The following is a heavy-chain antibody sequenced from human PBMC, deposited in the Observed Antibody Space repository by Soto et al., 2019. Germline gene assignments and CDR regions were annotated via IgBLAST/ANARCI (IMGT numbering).Heavy chain of an antibody. J-gene: IGHJ3*02. D-gene: IGHD3-10*01. CDR2: IYYSGST. Sequence: PSETLSLTCTVSGGSISSSSYYWGWIRQPPGKGLEWIGSIYYSGSTYYNPSLKSRVTISVDTSKNQFSLKLSSVTAADTAVYYCAAGYYYGSGSPLDAFDIWGQGAMVTVSS. V-gene: IGHV4-39*01. CDR1: GGSISSSSYY. CDR3: AAGYYYGSGSPLDAFDI.